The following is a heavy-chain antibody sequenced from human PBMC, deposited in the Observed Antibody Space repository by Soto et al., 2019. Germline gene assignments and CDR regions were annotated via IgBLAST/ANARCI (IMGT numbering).Heavy chain of an antibody. CDR2: IYYSGST. Sequence: SETLSLTCTVSGGSISSGGYYWSWIRQHPGKGLEWIGYIYYSGSTYYNPSLKSRVTISVDTSKNQFSLKLSSVTAADTAVYYCARVVVVVAATRNHRFDPWGQGTLVTVSS. CDR1: GGSISSGGYY. V-gene: IGHV4-31*03. J-gene: IGHJ5*02. CDR3: ARVVVVVAATRNHRFDP. D-gene: IGHD2-15*01.